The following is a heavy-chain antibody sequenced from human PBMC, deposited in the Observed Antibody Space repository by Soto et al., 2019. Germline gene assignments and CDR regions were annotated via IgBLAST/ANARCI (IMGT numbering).Heavy chain of an antibody. V-gene: IGHV3-66*04. Sequence: GRSLRLRNAVSGLTGRSPDISWVRQATGKGLEWVSVFHDGTTYYADSVKGRFTISRDNSKNTMYLQMNSLRAEDTAVYYCARRAFCGGDCTARPQDYYGMDVWGQGTAVTVSS. J-gene: IGHJ6*02. CDR1: GLTGRSPD. CDR3: ARRAFCGGDCTARPQDYYGMDV. CDR2: FHDGTT. D-gene: IGHD2-21*02.